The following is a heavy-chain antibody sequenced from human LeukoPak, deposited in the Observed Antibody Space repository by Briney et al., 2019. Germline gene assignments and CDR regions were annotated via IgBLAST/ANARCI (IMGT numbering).Heavy chain of an antibody. Sequence: SETLSLTCAVSGYSISSGYYWGWIRQPPGKGLEWIGSIYHSGSTYYNPSLKSRVTISVDTSKNQVSLKLSSVTAADTAVYYWARLGESVVAETFYNWFDPWGQGTLVTVSS. CDR1: GYSISSGYY. V-gene: IGHV4-38-2*01. CDR2: IYHSGST. J-gene: IGHJ5*02. D-gene: IGHD2-15*01. CDR3: ARLGESVVAETFYNWFDP.